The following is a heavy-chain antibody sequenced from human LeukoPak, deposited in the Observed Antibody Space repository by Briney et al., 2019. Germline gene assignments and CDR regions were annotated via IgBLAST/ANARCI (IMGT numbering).Heavy chain of an antibody. V-gene: IGHV4-38-2*02. J-gene: IGHJ3*02. D-gene: IGHD3-22*01. CDR3: ARHIAYYYDSSGQEDAFDI. CDR1: GYSISSGYY. Sequence: PSETLSLTCTVSGYSISSGYYWGWIRQPPGKGLEWIGSIYHSGSTYYNPSLKSRVTISVDTSKNQFSLKLSSVTAADTAVYYCARHIAYYYDSSGQEDAFDIWGQGTMVTVSS. CDR2: IYHSGST.